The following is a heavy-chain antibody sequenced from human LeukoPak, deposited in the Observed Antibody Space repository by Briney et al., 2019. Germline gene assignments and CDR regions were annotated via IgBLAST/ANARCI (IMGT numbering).Heavy chain of an antibody. Sequence: ASVKVSCKASGYTFTCYYMHWVRQAPGQGLEWMGVINPSGGSTSYAQKFQSRVTITRDTSTSTVYMELSSLRSEDTAVYYCARDFRYYGSGSYLDYWGQGTLVTVSS. D-gene: IGHD3-10*01. J-gene: IGHJ4*02. CDR3: ARDFRYYGSGSYLDY. V-gene: IGHV1-46*01. CDR1: GYTFTCYY. CDR2: INPSGGST.